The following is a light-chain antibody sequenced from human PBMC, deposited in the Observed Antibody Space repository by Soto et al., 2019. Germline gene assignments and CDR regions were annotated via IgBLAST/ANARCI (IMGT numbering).Light chain of an antibody. CDR3: QQYYGRFWT. J-gene: IGKJ1*01. CDR2: WAS. CDR1: QSVSYTSNKKTY. V-gene: IGKV4-1*01. Sequence: DIVMTQSPDSLTVSLGERATINCKSSQSVSYTSNKKTYLAWYQQKAGQPPKLLIYWASTRASGVPDRFSGSGSGTDFTLTISSLQAEDVAVYYCQQYYGRFWTFGQGTKVDIK.